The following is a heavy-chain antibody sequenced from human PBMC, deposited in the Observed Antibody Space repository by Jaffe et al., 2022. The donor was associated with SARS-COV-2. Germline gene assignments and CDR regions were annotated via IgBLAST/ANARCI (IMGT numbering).Heavy chain of an antibody. CDR2: ISYDGSNK. Sequence: QVQLVESGGGVVQPGRSLRLSCAASGFTFSSYAMHWVRQAPGKGLEWVAVISYDGSNKYYADSVKGRFTISRDNSKNTLYLQMNSLRAEDTAVYYCARGRHYDILTDYYYYGMDVWGQGTTVTVSS. V-gene: IGHV3-30-3*01. D-gene: IGHD3-9*01. CDR1: GFTFSSYA. J-gene: IGHJ6*02. CDR3: ARGRHYDILTDYYYYGMDV.